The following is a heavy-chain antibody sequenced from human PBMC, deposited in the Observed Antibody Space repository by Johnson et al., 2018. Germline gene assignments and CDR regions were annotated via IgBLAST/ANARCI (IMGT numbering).Heavy chain of an antibody. Sequence: VQLVESGGDLVQRGGSLRLSCAASRFTFSSRDMSWVRQGPGKGLEWVSTISGSGRGAYYADSVKGRFTISRENSQNMLFLQMNSLRDDDTGVYYCIYFSGTKCSDTFDIWGQGTVVTVSS. CDR3: IYFSGTKCSDTFDI. D-gene: IGHD2-15*01. CDR2: ISGSGRGA. CDR1: RFTFSSRD. V-gene: IGHV3-23*04. J-gene: IGHJ3*02.